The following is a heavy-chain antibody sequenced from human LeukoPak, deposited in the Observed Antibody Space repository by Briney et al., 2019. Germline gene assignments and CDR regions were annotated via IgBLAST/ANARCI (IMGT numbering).Heavy chain of an antibody. J-gene: IGHJ3*02. Sequence: ASVTVSCTASGYTFTGYHMHWVRQAPGQGLEWLGWLNPNSGDTNYPQRFQGRVTMTRDTSISTAYMDLSGLTSDDTAVYYCVRDRAAAHRVPDAFDIWGQGTMVSVSP. CDR3: VRDRAAAHRVPDAFDI. CDR1: GYTFTGYH. CDR2: LNPNSGDT. V-gene: IGHV1-2*02. D-gene: IGHD6-13*01.